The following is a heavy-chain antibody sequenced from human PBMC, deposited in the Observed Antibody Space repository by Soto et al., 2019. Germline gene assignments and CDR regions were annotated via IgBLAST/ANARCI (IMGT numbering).Heavy chain of an antibody. V-gene: IGHV5-51*01. CDR3: ARAPRVSGPADI. D-gene: IGHD6-13*01. CDR1: GYSFTSYW. Sequence: PXESLTISFRGSGYSFTSYWIGWVRQMPGKGLEWMGIIYPGDSDTRYSPSFQGQVTISADKSISTAYLKWSSLKASDTAMYYCARAPRVSGPADIWGQGTLVTVS. J-gene: IGHJ4*02. CDR2: IYPGDSDT.